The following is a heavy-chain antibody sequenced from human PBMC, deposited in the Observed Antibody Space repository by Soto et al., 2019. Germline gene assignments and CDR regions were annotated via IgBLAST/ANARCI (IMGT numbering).Heavy chain of an antibody. Sequence: GGSLRLSCAASGFTFSSYAMSWVRQAPGKGLEWVSAISGSGGSTYYADSVKGRFTISRDNSKNTLYLQMNSLRAEDTAVYYCAKDPYYDSSGYYYYFDYWGQGTLVTVS. V-gene: IGHV3-23*01. CDR1: GFTFSSYA. D-gene: IGHD3-22*01. CDR3: AKDPYYDSSGYYYYFDY. J-gene: IGHJ4*02. CDR2: ISGSGGST.